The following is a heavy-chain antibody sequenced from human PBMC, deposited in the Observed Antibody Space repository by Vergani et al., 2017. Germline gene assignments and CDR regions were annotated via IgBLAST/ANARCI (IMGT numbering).Heavy chain of an antibody. D-gene: IGHD2-21*02. Sequence: QVQLQESGPGLVKPSQTLSLTCTVSGGSISSGSYYWSWIRQPAGKGLEWIGRIYTSGSTNYNPSLKSRVTISVDTSKNQFSLKLSSVTAADTAVYYCARSSTRIFDSIVVVTAPYYFDYWGQGTLVTVSS. J-gene: IGHJ4*02. CDR2: IYTSGST. V-gene: IGHV4-61*02. CDR1: GGSISSGSYY. CDR3: ARSSTRIFDSIVVVTAPYYFDY.